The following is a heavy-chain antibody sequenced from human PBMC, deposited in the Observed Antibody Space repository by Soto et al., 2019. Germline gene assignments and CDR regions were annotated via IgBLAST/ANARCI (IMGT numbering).Heavy chain of an antibody. J-gene: IGHJ4*02. V-gene: IGHV3-73*01. CDR1: GFTFSGSA. D-gene: IGHD2-15*01. CDR3: TRQLQDY. CDR2: IRSKANSYAT. Sequence: EVQLVESGGGLVQPGGSLKLSCAASGFTFSGSAMHWVRQASGKGLEWVGRIRSKANSYATAYAASVKGRFPISGDDSKNTAYLQMYGLKTEVSAVYYCTRQLQDYWGQGTLVTVSS.